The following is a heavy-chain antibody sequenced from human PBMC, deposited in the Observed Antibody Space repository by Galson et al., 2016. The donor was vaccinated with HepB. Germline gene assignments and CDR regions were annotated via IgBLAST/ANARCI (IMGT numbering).Heavy chain of an antibody. CDR2: INHVGNEK. V-gene: IGHV3-7*01. CDR3: ARDTYDLWSGYYYYYMDV. CDR1: GFPFSSYW. D-gene: IGHD3-3*01. Sequence: SLRLSCAPSGFPFSSYWMTWVRLAPGKGLEWVASINHVGNEKYYVDSVKGRFTISRDNSKNTLNLQMNSLRAEDTAVYFCARDTYDLWSGYYYYYMDVWGKGITVTVSS. J-gene: IGHJ6*03.